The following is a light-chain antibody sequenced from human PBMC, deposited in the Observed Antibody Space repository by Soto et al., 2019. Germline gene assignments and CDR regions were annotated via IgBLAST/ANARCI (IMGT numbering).Light chain of an antibody. CDR1: QSFISTY. J-gene: IGKJ2*02. CDR3: QQYGTSPCT. Sequence: EPGLTQSPGTLSLSPGERATLSCRASQSFISTYLAWYQQKPGQAHRLLIFDAASRAPGIPDRFIGSGSGTDFTLTISRLEPEDFAVYFCQQYGTSPCTFGQGTKLEIK. V-gene: IGKV3-20*01. CDR2: DAA.